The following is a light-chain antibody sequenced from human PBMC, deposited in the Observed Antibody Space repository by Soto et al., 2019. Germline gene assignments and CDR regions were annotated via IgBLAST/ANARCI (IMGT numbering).Light chain of an antibody. V-gene: IGKV3-11*01. CDR2: DVS. CDR1: QGVTTN. CDR3: QQRSNWPPT. Sequence: EIVLTQSQDSLSVSPGESVTLSCLAGQGVTTNFAWYQQKSGQSPRLLIYDVSTRATGVPARFSGTGSETDFTLTISGLEPEDFAVYYCQQRSNWPPTFGQGTKVDI. J-gene: IGKJ1*01.